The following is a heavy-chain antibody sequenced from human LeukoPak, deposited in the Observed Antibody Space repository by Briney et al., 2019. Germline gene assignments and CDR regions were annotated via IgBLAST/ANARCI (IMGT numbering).Heavy chain of an antibody. Sequence: GGSLRLSCAASGFTFSSYAMNWVRQAPGKGLEWVSYISGSIITIFYADSVKGRFTISRDSAKNSLYLQMNSLRDEDTAVYYCARAKTIAAAGTFDYWGQGTLVTVSS. J-gene: IGHJ4*02. V-gene: IGHV3-48*02. CDR2: ISGSIITI. CDR3: ARAKTIAAAGTFDY. D-gene: IGHD6-13*01. CDR1: GFTFSSYA.